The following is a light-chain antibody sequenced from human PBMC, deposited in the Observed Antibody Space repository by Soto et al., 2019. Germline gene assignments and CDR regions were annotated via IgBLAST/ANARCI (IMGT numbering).Light chain of an antibody. CDR3: QQYGSSPIT. CDR1: QSVRSN. CDR2: GAS. V-gene: IGKV3-20*01. J-gene: IGKJ5*01. Sequence: ETVMTQSPATLPVSPGERATLSCRASQSVRSNLAWYQQKPGQAPRLLIYGASNRATGIPDRFSGSGSGTDFTLTISRLEPEDFAVFYCQQYGSSPITFGQGTRLEIK.